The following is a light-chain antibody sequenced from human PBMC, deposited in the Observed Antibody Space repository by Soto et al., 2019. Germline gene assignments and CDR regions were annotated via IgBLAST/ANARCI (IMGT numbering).Light chain of an antibody. CDR2: EVR. CDR1: MRDVGAYNL. J-gene: IGLJ3*02. CDR3: SADTARSTLG. V-gene: IGLV2-14*01. Sequence: QSVLTQPASVSGSAGQSITISCSGTMRDVGAYNLVSWYQQHPCTAPKLIIYEVRNRPSGISSRFSGSRSGNTASLTISGLQPEDEGDYYCSADTARSTLGFGGGTKLTVL.